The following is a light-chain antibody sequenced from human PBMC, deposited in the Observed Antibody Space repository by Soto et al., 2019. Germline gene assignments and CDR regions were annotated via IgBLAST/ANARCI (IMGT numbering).Light chain of an antibody. Sequence: DIQMTQSPSTLSASVGDRVTITCRASQSTGSWLAWYQQKPGKAPKLLIYKASNLESGVPSRFTGSGSGTEFTLTISSLQPDDFATYYCQQYNSYPLTFGGGTKVEIK. CDR2: KAS. CDR3: QQYNSYPLT. J-gene: IGKJ4*01. V-gene: IGKV1-5*03. CDR1: QSTGSW.